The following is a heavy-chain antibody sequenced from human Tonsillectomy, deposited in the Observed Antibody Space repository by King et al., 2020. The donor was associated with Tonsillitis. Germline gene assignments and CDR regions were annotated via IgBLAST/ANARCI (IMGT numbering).Heavy chain of an antibody. J-gene: IGHJ6*03. CDR1: GFTFSSYW. D-gene: IGHD3-3*01. V-gene: IGHV3-74*01. CDR2: INSDGSST. CDR3: ARDNYDFWSGYYYYYYMDV. Sequence: VQLVESGGGLVQPGGSLRLSCAASGFTFSSYWMHWVRHAPGKGLVWVSRINSDGSSTSYADSVKGRFTISRDNAKNTLYLQMNSLRAEDTAVYYCARDNYDFWSGYYYYYYMDVWGKGTTVTVSS.